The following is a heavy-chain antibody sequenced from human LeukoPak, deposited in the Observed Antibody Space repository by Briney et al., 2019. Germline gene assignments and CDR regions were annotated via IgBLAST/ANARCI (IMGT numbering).Heavy chain of an antibody. CDR3: ARGWNTTPRSGFDI. V-gene: IGHV3-74*01. Sequence: PGGSLRLSCAASGFTFSSYWMHWVRQAPGKGLVWVSRINNDGSITTYADSVKGRFTTSSDSVKNTLFLQMNSLGAEDTALYYCARGWNTTPRSGFDIWGLGTMVTVSS. CDR1: GFTFSSYW. D-gene: IGHD1/OR15-1a*01. CDR2: INNDGSIT. J-gene: IGHJ3*02.